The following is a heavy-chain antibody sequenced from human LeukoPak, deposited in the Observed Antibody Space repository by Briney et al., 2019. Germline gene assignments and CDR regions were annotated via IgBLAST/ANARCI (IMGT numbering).Heavy chain of an antibody. CDR1: QFTFSRFA. V-gene: IGHV3-23*01. Sequence: GGSLRLSCEASQFTFSRFAMSWIRQAPGTGLEWVSTLSGSGTATYYADSVKGRFTTSRGNSKDTLYLQMDNLRADDTAVYYCAKHLGSHSFLFYYMDVWGTGTSVIVSS. CDR2: LSGSGTAT. D-gene: IGHD2-21*01. CDR3: AKHLGSHSFLFYYMDV. J-gene: IGHJ6*03.